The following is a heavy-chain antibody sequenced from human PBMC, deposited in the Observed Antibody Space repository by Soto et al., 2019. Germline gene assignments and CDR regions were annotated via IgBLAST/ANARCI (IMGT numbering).Heavy chain of an antibody. CDR3: ARDRQDGSGTKYNWFDS. D-gene: IGHD3-10*01. J-gene: IGHJ5*01. CDR2: TIPIFDTP. CDR1: GGTFGNLG. Sequence: QMQLVQSGAEVKKPGSSVKISCKASGGTFGNLGISWLRQAPGQGLEWMGGTIPIFDTPHYAEKFRDRVPITADATTTAYLELTSLTSADTAIYYCARDRQDGSGTKYNWFDSWGQGTLVTVSS. V-gene: IGHV1-69*01.